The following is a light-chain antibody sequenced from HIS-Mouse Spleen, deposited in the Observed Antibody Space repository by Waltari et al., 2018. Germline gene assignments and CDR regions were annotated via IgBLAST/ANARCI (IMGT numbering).Light chain of an antibody. CDR1: SLPKKY. J-gene: IGLJ2*01. CDR3: YSTDSSGNHRV. V-gene: IGLV3-10*01. Sequence: SYELTQPPSVSVSPGQTARTTCPGDSLPKKYAYWYQQQSGQAPVLGIYEDSKRPTGIPERFSGSSSGTMATLTISGAQVEDEADYYCYSTDSSGNHRVFGGGTKLTVL. CDR2: EDS.